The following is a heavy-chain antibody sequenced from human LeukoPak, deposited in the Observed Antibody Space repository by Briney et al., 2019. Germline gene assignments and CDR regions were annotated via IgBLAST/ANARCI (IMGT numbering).Heavy chain of an antibody. CDR3: AKEPYCSSTSCYTGAFDI. CDR1: GFTFSSYA. Sequence: GGSLRLSCAASGFTFSSYAMSWVRQAPGKGLEWVSAISGSGGSTYYADSVKGRFTISRDNSKNTLYLQMNSLRAEDTAVYYCAKEPYCSSTSCYTGAFDIWGQGTMVTVSS. J-gene: IGHJ3*02. D-gene: IGHD2-2*02. CDR2: ISGSGGST. V-gene: IGHV3-23*01.